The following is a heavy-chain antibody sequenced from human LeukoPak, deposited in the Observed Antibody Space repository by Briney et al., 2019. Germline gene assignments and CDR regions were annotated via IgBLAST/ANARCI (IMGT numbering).Heavy chain of an antibody. CDR3: ARGFLVL. CDR2: IKQDGSAK. J-gene: IGHJ4*02. CDR1: GFTFTSSW. Sequence: RGSLRLSCAASGFTFTSSWMSWVRQAPGKGLEWVANIKQDGSAKYYVDSVKGRFTISRDNAKNSLYLQMNSLRAEDTAVYYCARGFLVLWGQGTLVTVSS. V-gene: IGHV3-7*01. D-gene: IGHD3-3*01.